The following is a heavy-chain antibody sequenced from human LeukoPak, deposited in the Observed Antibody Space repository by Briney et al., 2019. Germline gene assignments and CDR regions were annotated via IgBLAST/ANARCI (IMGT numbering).Heavy chain of an antibody. V-gene: IGHV4-39*01. CDR1: GGSISSSSAY. CDR3: VSPRGFSYGYFDY. D-gene: IGHD5-18*01. Sequence: ASETLSLTCTVSGGSISSSSAYWGWIRQPPGKGLEWIGSIYYSRNTYYNPSLKSRVTISADTSKNQFSLTLGSVSATDTAVYYCVSPRGFSYGYFDYWGQGTLVTVSS. J-gene: IGHJ4*02. CDR2: IYYSRNT.